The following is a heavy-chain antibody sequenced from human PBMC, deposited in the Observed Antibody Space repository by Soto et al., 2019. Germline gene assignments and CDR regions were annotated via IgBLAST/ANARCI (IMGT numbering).Heavy chain of an antibody. CDR3: ASSRYFDWPNWFDP. CDR1: GGTFSSYA. V-gene: IGHV1-69*13. J-gene: IGHJ5*02. CDR2: IIPIFGTA. D-gene: IGHD3-9*01. Sequence: SVKVSCKASGGTFSSYAISWVRQAPGQGLEWMGGIIPIFGTANYAQKFQGRVTITADESTSTAYMELSSLRSEDTAVYYCASSRYFDWPNWFDPWGQGTLVTVSS.